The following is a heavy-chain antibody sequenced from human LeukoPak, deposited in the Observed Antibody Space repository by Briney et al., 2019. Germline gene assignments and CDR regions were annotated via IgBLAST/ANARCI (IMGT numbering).Heavy chain of an antibody. J-gene: IGHJ4*02. Sequence: GGSLRLSCAASGFTFSSYGMHWVRQAPGKGLEWVSYISSSSSTVYYADSLKGRFTISRDNAKNSLYLQMNSLRDEDTAVYYCARAQTYYGSGSYLYWGQGTLVTVSS. D-gene: IGHD3-10*01. CDR1: GFTFSSYG. CDR3: ARAQTYYGSGSYLY. CDR2: ISSSSSTV. V-gene: IGHV3-48*02.